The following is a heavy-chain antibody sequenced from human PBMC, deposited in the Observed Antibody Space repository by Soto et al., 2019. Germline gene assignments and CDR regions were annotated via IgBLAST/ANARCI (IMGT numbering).Heavy chain of an antibody. Sequence: SVKVSCKASGGTFSSYAISWVRQAPGQGLEWMGGIIPIFGTANYAQKFQGRVTITADESTSTAYMELSSLRSEDTAVYYCARSVRVSSPIDYWGQGTLVTVSS. J-gene: IGHJ4*02. D-gene: IGHD6-13*01. CDR3: ARSVRVSSPIDY. V-gene: IGHV1-69*13. CDR1: GGTFSSYA. CDR2: IIPIFGTA.